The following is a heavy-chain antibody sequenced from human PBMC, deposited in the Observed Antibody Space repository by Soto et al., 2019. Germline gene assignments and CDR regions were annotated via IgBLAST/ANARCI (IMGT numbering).Heavy chain of an antibody. D-gene: IGHD5-12*01. Sequence: QVQLVQSGPEVKKPGASVKVSCKASGYTFINYAITWVRQAPGQGLEWMGWINTYNGNTNYAENLQGRATMTTDTTTNTAYLEVKSLRPDDTAVNYCAKLPRGEMATDWGQGTLVTVSS. J-gene: IGHJ1*01. CDR3: AKLPRGEMATD. CDR1: GYTFINYA. CDR2: INTYNGNT. V-gene: IGHV1-18*01.